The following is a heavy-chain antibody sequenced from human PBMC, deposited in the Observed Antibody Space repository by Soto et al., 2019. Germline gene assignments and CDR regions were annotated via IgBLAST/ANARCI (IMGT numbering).Heavy chain of an antibody. CDR3: AKDYSGSYGMDV. Sequence: EVQLLESGGGLVLPGGSLRLSCAASGFTFCTYAMSWVRQAPGKGLEWVSTISGSGGSTYYEDSVKGRFTISRDNSKNTLYLQMNSLRAEDTAVYYRAKDYSGSYGMDVWGQGSTVAVSS. CDR2: ISGSGGST. J-gene: IGHJ6*02. D-gene: IGHD1-26*01. CDR1: GFTFCTYA. V-gene: IGHV3-23*01.